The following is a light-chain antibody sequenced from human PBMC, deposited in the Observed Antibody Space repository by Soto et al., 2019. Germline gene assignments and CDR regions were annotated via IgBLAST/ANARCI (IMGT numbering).Light chain of an antibody. J-gene: IGLJ2*01. CDR1: SSDVGSYNL. Sequence: QSALTQPASVSGSPEQSITISCTGTSSDVGSYNLVSWYQQHPGKAPKLMIYEGSKRPSGVSNRFSGSKSGNTASLTISGLQAEDEADYYCCSYAGSSTSLWGFGGGTQLTVL. V-gene: IGLV2-23*01. CDR2: EGS. CDR3: CSYAGSSTSLWG.